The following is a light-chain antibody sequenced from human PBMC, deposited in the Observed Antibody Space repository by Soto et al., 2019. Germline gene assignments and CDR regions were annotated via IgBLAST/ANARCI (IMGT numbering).Light chain of an antibody. J-gene: IGLJ1*01. V-gene: IGLV1-44*01. CDR3: AAWDDSLNGSYV. CDR1: NSNIGRNT. Sequence: QSVLTQPPSASGTPGQRVAISCSGSNSNIGRNTVHWYQQLPGTAPKLLIYSNNQRPSGVPDRFSGSKSGTSASLAISGLQSEDEADYYCAAWDDSLNGSYVFGTGTKLTVL. CDR2: SNN.